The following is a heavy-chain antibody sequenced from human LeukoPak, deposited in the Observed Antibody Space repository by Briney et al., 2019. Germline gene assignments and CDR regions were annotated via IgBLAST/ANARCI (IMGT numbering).Heavy chain of an antibody. Sequence: PGRSLRLSCAASGFTFSSYAMHWVRQAPGKGLEWVAVISYDGSNKYYADSVKGRFTISRDNSKNTLYLQMNSLRAEDTAVYYCARDCGGTQDYWGQGTLVTVSS. CDR1: GFTFSSYA. D-gene: IGHD2-21*01. J-gene: IGHJ4*02. V-gene: IGHV3-30-3*01. CDR2: ISYDGSNK. CDR3: ARDCGGTQDY.